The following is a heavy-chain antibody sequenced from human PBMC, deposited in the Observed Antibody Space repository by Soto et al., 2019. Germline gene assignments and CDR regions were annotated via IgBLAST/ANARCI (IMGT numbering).Heavy chain of an antibody. CDR3: ARDPRRAVAGFDY. CDR2: ISSSSRTI. D-gene: IGHD6-19*01. Sequence: EVQLVESGGDLVQPGGSLRLSCAASGFSFNTYAMNWVRQAPGKGLEWFAYISSSSRTIYYADSVKGRFTISRDNSKNSLYLQMNSLRAEDTAVYYCARDPRRAVAGFDYWGQGTLVTVSS. CDR1: GFSFNTYA. J-gene: IGHJ4*02. V-gene: IGHV3-48*01.